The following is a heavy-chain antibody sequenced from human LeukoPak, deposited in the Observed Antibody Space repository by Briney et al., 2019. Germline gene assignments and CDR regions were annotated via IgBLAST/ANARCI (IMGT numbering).Heavy chain of an antibody. V-gene: IGHV3-21*01. J-gene: IGHJ3*02. CDR2: ISSSSSYI. CDR1: GFTFSSYS. Sequence: GGSLRLSCAASGFTFSSYSMNWVRQAPGKGLEWVSSISSSSSYIYYADSVKGRFTISRDNAKNSLYLQMNSLRAEDTAVYYCARLGGGQPHDAFDIWGQGTMVTASS. CDR3: ARLGGGQPHDAFDI. D-gene: IGHD6-13*01.